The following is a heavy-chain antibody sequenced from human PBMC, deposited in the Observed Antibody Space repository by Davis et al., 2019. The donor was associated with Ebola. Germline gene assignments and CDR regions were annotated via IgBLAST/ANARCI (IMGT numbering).Heavy chain of an antibody. V-gene: IGHV4-39*01. Sequence: GSLRLSCTVSGGSISSSSYYWGWIRQPPGKGLEWIGSVHHSGRTYYNPSLKSRLTISIDTSKNQFSLKLTSVTAADTSVYYCATSNWFDPWGQGTLVTVSS. J-gene: IGHJ5*02. CDR3: ATSNWFDP. CDR1: GGSISSSSYY. CDR2: VHHSGRT.